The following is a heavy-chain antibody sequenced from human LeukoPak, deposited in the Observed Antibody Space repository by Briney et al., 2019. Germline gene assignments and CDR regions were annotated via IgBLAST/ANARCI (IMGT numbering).Heavy chain of an antibody. CDR2: ISYDGSNK. Sequence: GRSPRLSCAASGFTFSSYAMHWVRQAPGKGLEWVAVISYDGSNKYYADSVKGRFTISRDNAKNSLYLQMNSLRAEDTAVYYCAREGGESGYYFDYWGQGTLVTVSS. J-gene: IGHJ4*02. CDR3: AREGGESGYYFDY. CDR1: GFTFSSYA. V-gene: IGHV3-30-3*01. D-gene: IGHD3-16*01.